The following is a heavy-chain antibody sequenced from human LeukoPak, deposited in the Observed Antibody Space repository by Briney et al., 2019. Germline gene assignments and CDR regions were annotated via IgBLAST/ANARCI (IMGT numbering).Heavy chain of an antibody. CDR2: IYHSGST. CDR1: GYSISSGYY. D-gene: IGHD3-9*01. V-gene: IGHV4-38-2*02. CDR3: ARDPELRYFDWPGGVDP. Sequence: PSETLSLTCTVSGYSISSGYYWGWSRQPPGRGLEWIGSIYHSGSTYYNPSLKSRVTISVDTSKNQFSLKLSSVTAADTAVYYCARDPELRYFDWPGGVDPWGQGTLVTVSS. J-gene: IGHJ5*02.